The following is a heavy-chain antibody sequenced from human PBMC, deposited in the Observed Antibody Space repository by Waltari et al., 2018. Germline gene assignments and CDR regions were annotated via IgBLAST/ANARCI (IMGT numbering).Heavy chain of an antibody. D-gene: IGHD1-7*01. Sequence: EVQLLGSGGGLVQPGGSLRLSCVASGFTFDSYAMSWVRQAPGKGLEWVSAVSPTGGATYYVDSVKCRFTISRDNAKNTLYLEMNNLRAEDTAVYYCAKDPCCETGTANYGMDVWGQGTTVTVSS. V-gene: IGHV3-23*01. CDR1: GFTFDSYA. J-gene: IGHJ6*02. CDR3: AKDPCCETGTANYGMDV. CDR2: VSPTGGAT.